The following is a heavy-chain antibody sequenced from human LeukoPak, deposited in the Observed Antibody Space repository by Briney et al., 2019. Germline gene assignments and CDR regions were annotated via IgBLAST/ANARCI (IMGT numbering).Heavy chain of an antibody. CDR2: ISYDGSNK. J-gene: IGHJ5*02. CDR3: ARITTYYYDSSGLNWFDP. Sequence: GGSLRLSCAASGFTFSSYAMHWVRQAPGKGLEWVAVISYDGSNKYYADSVKGRFTISRDNSKNTLYLQMNSLRAEDTAVYYCARITTYYYDSSGLNWFDPWGQGTLVTVSS. CDR1: GFTFSSYA. D-gene: IGHD3-22*01. V-gene: IGHV3-30*04.